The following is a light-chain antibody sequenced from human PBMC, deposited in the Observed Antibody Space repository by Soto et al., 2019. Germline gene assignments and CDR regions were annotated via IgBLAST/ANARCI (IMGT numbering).Light chain of an antibody. J-gene: IGKJ5*01. CDR1: QTVSITY. V-gene: IGKV3-20*01. Sequence: VLTQSPGTLSLSPGESATLSCRASQTVSITYLTWYQQKPGQAPRLLIFGASKRATGIPDRFSGSGSGRDFTLTISGLEPEDFAFYYCQQYGSSPLISFGQGTRLEIK. CDR2: GAS. CDR3: QQYGSSPLIS.